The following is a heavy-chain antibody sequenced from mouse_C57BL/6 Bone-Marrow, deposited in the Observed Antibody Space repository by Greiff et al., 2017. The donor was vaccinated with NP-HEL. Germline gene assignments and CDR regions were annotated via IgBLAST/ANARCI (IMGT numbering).Heavy chain of an antibody. V-gene: IGHV10-3*01. Sequence: EVQRVESGGGLVQPKGSLKLSCAASGFTFNTYAMHWVRQAPGKGLEWVARIRSKSSNYATYYADSVKDRFTISRDDSQSMLYLQMNNLKTEDTAMCYCVKRGYYGSIREDAMDYWGQGTSVTVSS. CDR1: GFTFNTYA. CDR3: VKRGYYGSIREDAMDY. D-gene: IGHD1-1*01. CDR2: IRSKSSNYAT. J-gene: IGHJ4*01.